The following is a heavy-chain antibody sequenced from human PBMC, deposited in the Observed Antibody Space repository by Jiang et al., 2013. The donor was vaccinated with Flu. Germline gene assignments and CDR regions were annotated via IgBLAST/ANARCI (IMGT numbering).Heavy chain of an antibody. D-gene: IGHD6-19*01. CDR3: AHRAVAGGFDY. V-gene: IGHV2-5*02. Sequence: GKALEWLALIYWDDDKRYSPSLKSRLTITKDTSKNQVVLTMTNMDPVDTATYYCAHRAVAGGFDYWGQGTLVTVSS. J-gene: IGHJ4*02. CDR2: IYWDDDK.